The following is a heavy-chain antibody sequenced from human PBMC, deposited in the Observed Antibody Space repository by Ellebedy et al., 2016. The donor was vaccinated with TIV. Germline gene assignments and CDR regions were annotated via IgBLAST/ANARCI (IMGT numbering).Heavy chain of an antibody. V-gene: IGHV3-64*05. J-gene: IGHJ3*02. Sequence: PGGSLRLSCSASGFTFSTYSIHCVRQAPGEGLEYVSTISTNGVTAYYADSVRARFIISRDNSRNSVYVQMSSLRAEDTAVYYCVREGVPRGFDIWGQGTMVTVSS. CDR3: VREGVPRGFDI. CDR2: ISTNGVTA. D-gene: IGHD2-2*01. CDR1: GFTFSTYS.